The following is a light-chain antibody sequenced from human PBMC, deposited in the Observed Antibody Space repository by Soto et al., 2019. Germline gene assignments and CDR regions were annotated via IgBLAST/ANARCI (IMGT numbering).Light chain of an antibody. CDR3: QQSYSTPIT. CDR1: QSVGNF. J-gene: IGKJ5*01. Sequence: DIQMTQSPSSLSASVGDRVTITCRASQSVGNFLNWYQQKPGLSPKYLIYAASNLQSGVPSRFSGSGSGTDFTLTISNLQPEDFATYYCQQSYSTPITFGHGTRLEIK. CDR2: AAS. V-gene: IGKV1-39*01.